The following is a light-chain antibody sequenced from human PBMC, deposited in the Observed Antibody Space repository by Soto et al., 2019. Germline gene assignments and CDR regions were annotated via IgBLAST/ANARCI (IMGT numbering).Light chain of an antibody. J-gene: IGKJ3*01. Sequence: EIVLTQSPATLSLSPGERATLSCRASQSVRSYLAWYQQKPGQGPRLLIYDASNRATGSPARFSGSGSGTDFTLTISRQRRKEFTVSYCQQSRNWTFTFGPGTKGDI. CDR1: QSVRSY. CDR2: DAS. CDR3: QQSRNWTFT. V-gene: IGKV3-11*01.